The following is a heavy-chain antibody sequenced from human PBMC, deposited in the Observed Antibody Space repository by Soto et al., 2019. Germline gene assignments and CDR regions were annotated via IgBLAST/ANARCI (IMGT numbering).Heavy chain of an antibody. CDR2: IWYDGSNK. D-gene: IGHD6-19*01. V-gene: IGHV3-33*01. CDR3: ARALSPHLDSSGWYPIYYYYGMDV. Sequence: GGSLRLSCAASGFTFSSYGMHWVRQAPGKGLEWVAVIWYDGSNKYYADSVKGRFTISRDNSKNTLYLQMNSLRAEDTAVYYCARALSPHLDSSGWYPIYYYYGMDVWGQGTTVTVSS. J-gene: IGHJ6*02. CDR1: GFTFSSYG.